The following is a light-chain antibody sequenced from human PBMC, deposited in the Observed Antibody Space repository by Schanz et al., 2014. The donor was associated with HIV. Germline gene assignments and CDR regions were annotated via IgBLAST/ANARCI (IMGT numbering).Light chain of an antibody. CDR3: ATWDTFLNGVV. CDR1: AYNIGQNF. Sequence: QSVLTQPPSVSAAPGQKVTIACSGSAYNIGQNFVSWYQHLPGTAPKLLIYDNHERPSEIPDRFSASKTGTSATLAITGLQTEDEADYYCATWDTFLNGVVFGGGTKLTVL. J-gene: IGLJ2*01. V-gene: IGLV1-51*01. CDR2: DNH.